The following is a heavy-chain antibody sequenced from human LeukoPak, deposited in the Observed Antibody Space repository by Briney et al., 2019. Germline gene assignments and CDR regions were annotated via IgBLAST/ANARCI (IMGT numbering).Heavy chain of an antibody. J-gene: IGHJ5*02. CDR3: ARASIPAMGNWFDP. V-gene: IGHV4-34*01. CDR2: INHSGST. Sequence: SETLSLTCAVHGGSFSGYYWSWIRQPPGKGLEWIGEINHSGSTNYNPSLKSRVTISVDTSKNQFSLKLSSVTAADTAVYYCARASIPAMGNWFDPWGQGTLVTVSS. CDR1: GGSFSGYY. D-gene: IGHD6-6*01.